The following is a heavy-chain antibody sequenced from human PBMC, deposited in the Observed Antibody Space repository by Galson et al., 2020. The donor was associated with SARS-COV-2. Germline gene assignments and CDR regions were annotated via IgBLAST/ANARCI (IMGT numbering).Heavy chain of an antibody. CDR2: IGTAGAT. J-gene: IGHJ6*03. D-gene: IGHD2-2*01. CDR3: ARGNIVVVPAARSNYYYYYMDV. Sequence: GGSLRLSCAASGFTFSSYDMHWVRQATGKGLEWVSAIGTAGATYYPGSVKGRFTISRENAKNSLYLQMNSLRAGDTAVYYCARGNIVVVPAARSNYYYYYMDVWGKGTTVTVSS. V-gene: IGHV3-13*01. CDR1: GFTFSSYD.